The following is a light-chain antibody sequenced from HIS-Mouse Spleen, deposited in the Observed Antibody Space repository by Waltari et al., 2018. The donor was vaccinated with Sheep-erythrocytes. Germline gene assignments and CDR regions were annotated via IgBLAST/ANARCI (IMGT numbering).Light chain of an antibody. CDR3: NSRDSSGNHVV. V-gene: IGLV3-19*01. CDR2: GKN. CDR1: SLRSDY. J-gene: IGLJ2*01. Sequence: SSELTQDPAVSVALGQTVRITCQGDSLRSDYASWYQQKPGQAPVLVIYGKNTRPSGIPDRFSGSSSGNTASLTITGAKAEDEADYYCNSRDSSGNHVVFGGGTKLTVL.